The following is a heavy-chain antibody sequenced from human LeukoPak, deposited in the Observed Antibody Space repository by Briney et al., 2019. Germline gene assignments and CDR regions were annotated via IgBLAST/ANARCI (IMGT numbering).Heavy chain of an antibody. V-gene: IGHV1-2*02. J-gene: IGHJ6*03. CDR2: INPNSGGT. CDR3: ARDDKFYYYYMDV. Sequence: GASVKVSCKASGYTFTGYYMHWVRQAPGQGLEWMGWINPNSGGTNYAQKFQGRVTMTRDTSISTAYMELSRLRSDDTAVYYCARDDKFYYYYMDVWGKGTTVTVSS. D-gene: IGHD3-9*01. CDR1: GYTFTGYY.